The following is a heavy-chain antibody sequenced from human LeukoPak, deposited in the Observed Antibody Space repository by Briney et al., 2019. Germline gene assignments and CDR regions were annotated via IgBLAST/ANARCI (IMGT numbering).Heavy chain of an antibody. CDR1: GFTCSSYW. D-gene: IGHD3-22*01. J-gene: IGHJ4*02. CDR3: AKRPGYYDSSGYYFDY. CDR2: IKQDGSEK. V-gene: IGHV3-7*03. Sequence: GGSLRLSCAASGFTCSSYWMSWVRQAPGKGLEWVANIKQDGSEKYYVDSVKGRFTISRDNSKNTLYLQMNSPRAEDTAVYYCAKRPGYYDSSGYYFDYWGQGTLVTVSS.